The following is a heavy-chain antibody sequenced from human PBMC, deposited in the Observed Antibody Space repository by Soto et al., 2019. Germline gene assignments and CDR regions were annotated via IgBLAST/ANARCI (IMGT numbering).Heavy chain of an antibody. CDR2: ISSSGDTI. Sequence: EVQLVESGGGLVQPGESLRLSCAASGFTFSFYSMNWVRQAPGKGLEWVSYISSSGDTIYYADSVKGRFTISRDNAKNSLYLQMNSLRDEETAVYYCASPYCTGNSCYSILGYYWCPGTLVTVS. D-gene: IGHD2-15*01. V-gene: IGHV3-48*02. CDR1: GFTFSFYS. J-gene: IGHJ4*02. CDR3: ASPYCTGNSCYSILGYY.